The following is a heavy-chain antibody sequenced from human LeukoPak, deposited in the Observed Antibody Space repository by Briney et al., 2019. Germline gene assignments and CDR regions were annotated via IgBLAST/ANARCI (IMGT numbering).Heavy chain of an antibody. CDR1: GLTFSSYA. Sequence: GGSLTLSCAASGLTFSSYAMNLVRQAPGKWPEWVSAISGSGGSTYYADSVKGRFTISRDNSKNTLYPYMNSLRAEGTSVYYCATEWFGELLRGPSDYWGQGTLVTVS. CDR3: ATEWFGELLRGPSDY. CDR2: ISGSGGST. V-gene: IGHV3-23*01. J-gene: IGHJ4*02. D-gene: IGHD3-10*01.